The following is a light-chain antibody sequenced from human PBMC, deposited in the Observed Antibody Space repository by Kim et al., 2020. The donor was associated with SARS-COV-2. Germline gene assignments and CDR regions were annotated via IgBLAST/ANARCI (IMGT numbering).Light chain of an antibody. CDR1: SGSIASNY. Sequence: NFMLTQPHSVSESPGKTVTISCTRSSGSIASNYVQWYQQRPGSPPTTVIYEDNRRPSGVPDRFSGSIDSSSNSASLTISGLKTEDEADYYCQSYDSNNWVFGGGTQLTVL. J-gene: IGLJ3*02. CDR3: QSYDSNNWV. CDR2: EDN. V-gene: IGLV6-57*04.